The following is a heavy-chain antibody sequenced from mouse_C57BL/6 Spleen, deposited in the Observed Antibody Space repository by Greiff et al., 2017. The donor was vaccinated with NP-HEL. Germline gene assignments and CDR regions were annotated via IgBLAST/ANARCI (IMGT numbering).Heavy chain of an antibody. CDR3: TRDGYYPYAMDY. CDR1: GFTFSSYA. J-gene: IGHJ4*01. CDR2: ISSGGDYI. D-gene: IGHD2-3*01. V-gene: IGHV5-9-1*02. Sequence: EVQRVESGEGLVKPGGSLKLSCAASGFTFSSYAMSWVRQTPEKRLEWVAYISSGGDYIYYADTVKGRFTISRDNARNTLYLQMSSLKSEDTAMYYCTRDGYYPYAMDYWGQGTSVTVSS.